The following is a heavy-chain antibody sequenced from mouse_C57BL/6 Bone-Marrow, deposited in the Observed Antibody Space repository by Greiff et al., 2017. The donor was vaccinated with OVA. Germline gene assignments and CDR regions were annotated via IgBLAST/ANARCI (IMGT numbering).Heavy chain of an antibody. D-gene: IGHD4-1*02. CDR2: IRNKANGYTT. CDR3: ARSTTGFDY. Sequence: EVQVVESGGGLVQPGGSLSLSCAASGFTFTDYYMSWVRQPPGKALEWLGFIRNKANGYTTEYSASVKGRFTISRDNSQSILYLQMNALRAEDSATYYCARSTTGFDYWGQGTTLTVSS. CDR1: GFTFTDYY. V-gene: IGHV7-3*01. J-gene: IGHJ2*01.